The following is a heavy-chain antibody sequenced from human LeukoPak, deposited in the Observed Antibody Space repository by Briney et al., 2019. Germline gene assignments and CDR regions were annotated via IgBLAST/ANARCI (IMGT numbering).Heavy chain of an antibody. Sequence: SETLSLTCTVSGGSISSSTYYWGWIRQPPGKGLEWIGSIYNSGSTYYNPSLKSRVTISVDTSKNQFSLKLNSVTAADTAVCYCARQHYYYGLDVWGQGTTVTVSS. CDR3: ARQHYYYGLDV. J-gene: IGHJ6*02. V-gene: IGHV4-39*01. CDR1: GGSISSSTYY. CDR2: IYNSGST.